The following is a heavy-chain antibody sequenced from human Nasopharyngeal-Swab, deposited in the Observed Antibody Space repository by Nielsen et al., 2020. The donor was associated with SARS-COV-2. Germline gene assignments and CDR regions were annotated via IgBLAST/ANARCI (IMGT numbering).Heavy chain of an antibody. J-gene: IGHJ6*02. D-gene: IGHD3-22*01. V-gene: IGHV4-31*03. CDR3: ARGRITMIVVVSHLDV. Sequence: TLSLPLPFSRGSISSGGYYWSWIRQPPGKGLEWIGYIYYSGSTYYNPSLKSRVTISVDTSKNQFSLKLSSVTAADTAVYYCARGRITMIVVVSHLDVWGQGTTVTVSS. CDR2: IYYSGST. CDR1: RGSISSGGYY.